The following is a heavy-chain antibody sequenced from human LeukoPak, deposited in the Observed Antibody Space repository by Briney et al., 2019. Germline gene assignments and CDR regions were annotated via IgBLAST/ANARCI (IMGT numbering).Heavy chain of an antibody. D-gene: IGHD3-10*01. CDR2: INPNSGGT. CDR3: ARAALDYYGSGSYDAFDI. J-gene: IGHJ3*02. Sequence: ASVKVSCKASGYTFTGYYIHWVRQAPGQGLEWMGWINPNSGGTNYAQKFQGRVTMTRDTSISTAYMELSRLRSDDTAVYYCARAALDYYGSGSYDAFDIWGQGTMVTVSS. CDR1: GYTFTGYY. V-gene: IGHV1-2*02.